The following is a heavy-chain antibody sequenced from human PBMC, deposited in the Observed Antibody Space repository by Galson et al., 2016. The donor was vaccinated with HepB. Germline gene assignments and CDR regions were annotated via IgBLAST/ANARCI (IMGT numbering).Heavy chain of an antibody. J-gene: IGHJ3*02. CDR3: WRSVRTTDDGDASDI. D-gene: IGHD1-1*01. CDR1: GFTFSSYA. Sequence: SLRLSCAASGFTFSSYAMHWVRQAPGKGLEWVAVVSYDGTNKYYADSVKGRFTISRDNAKNTLFLQMNSLRPEDSAVYYCWRSVRTTDDGDASDILGQGTRVTVSS. CDR2: VSYDGTNK. V-gene: IGHV3-30*03.